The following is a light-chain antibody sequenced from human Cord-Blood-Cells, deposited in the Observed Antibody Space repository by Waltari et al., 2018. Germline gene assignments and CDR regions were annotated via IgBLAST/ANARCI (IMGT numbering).Light chain of an antibody. V-gene: IGKV1-39*01. CDR3: QQSYSTPLT. Sequence: DIQMTQSPSSLSASVGDRVTITCRASQSISSYLTWYKQNPGKAPKLLIYAASSLQSGVPSRFSGSGSGTDFTLTISSLQPEDFATYYCQQSYSTPLTFGGGTKVEIK. J-gene: IGKJ4*01. CDR2: AAS. CDR1: QSISSY.